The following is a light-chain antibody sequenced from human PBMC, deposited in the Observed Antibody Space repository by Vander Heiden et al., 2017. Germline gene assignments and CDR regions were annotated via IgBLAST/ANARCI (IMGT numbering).Light chain of an antibody. V-gene: IGLV3-21*02. CDR3: QVWDGGSDLLVV. CDR1: NIKSKS. CDR2: DDN. Sequence: SYVLTQPPSVSVAPGQTASIICGGRNIKSKSVQWYQQRPGQAPLLVVYDDNDRPSGIPERFSGSNSGNMATLIITGVEAGDEGDYFCQVWDGGSDLLVVFGGGTKLTVL. J-gene: IGLJ2*01.